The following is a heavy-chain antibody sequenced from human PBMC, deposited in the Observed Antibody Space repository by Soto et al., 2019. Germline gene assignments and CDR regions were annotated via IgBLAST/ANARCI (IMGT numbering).Heavy chain of an antibody. J-gene: IGHJ6*02. D-gene: IGHD3-22*01. Sequence: QITLKESGPTLVKPTQTLTLTCTFSGFSLSTSGVGVGWIRQPPGKALEWLALIYWDDDKRYSPSLKSRLTITKDXXKXQXXLTMTTMDPVDTAPYYCAHRNYYDSSGYYPDGMDVWGQGTTVTVSS. CDR3: AHRNYYDSSGYYPDGMDV. CDR1: GFSLSTSGVG. CDR2: IYWDDDK. V-gene: IGHV2-5*02.